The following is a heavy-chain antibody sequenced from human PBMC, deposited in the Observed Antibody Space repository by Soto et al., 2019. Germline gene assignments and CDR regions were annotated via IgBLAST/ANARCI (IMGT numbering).Heavy chain of an antibody. Sequence: QVQLVQSGAEVKKPGASVKVSCKASGYTFTSYDINWVRQATGQGLEWMGWMNPNSGNTGYAQKVQGRXTXTXXTSISTAYMELSSLRYEDTAVYYCARERTVAGNDYWGQGTLVTVSS. D-gene: IGHD6-19*01. CDR3: ARERTVAGNDY. CDR1: GYTFTSYD. CDR2: MNPNSGNT. V-gene: IGHV1-8*01. J-gene: IGHJ4*02.